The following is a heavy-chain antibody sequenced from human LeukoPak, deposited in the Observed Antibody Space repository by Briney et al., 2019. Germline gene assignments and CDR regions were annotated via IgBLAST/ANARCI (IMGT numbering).Heavy chain of an antibody. V-gene: IGHV3-21*01. CDR1: GFTFSSST. CDR2: ISSSGIHM. J-gene: IGHJ2*01. D-gene: IGHD3-10*01. Sequence: GGSLRLSCAASGFTFSSSTMNWVRQAPGKGLEWGSSISSSGIHMNYADSVKGRFTIAGDNAKNSLYLQMNSLGADDTAVYYCAREEYYFGSGCRTYWYFDLWGRGTLVTVSS. CDR3: AREEYYFGSGCRTYWYFDL.